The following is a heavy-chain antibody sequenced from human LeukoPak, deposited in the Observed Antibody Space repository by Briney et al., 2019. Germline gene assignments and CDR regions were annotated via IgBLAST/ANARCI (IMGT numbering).Heavy chain of an antibody. CDR3: AREGLLVAARVGYTDV. CDR2: INPNSGGT. J-gene: IGHJ6*03. D-gene: IGHD2-15*01. V-gene: IGHV1-2*06. Sequence: ASVKVSCKASGYTFTGYYMHWVRQAPGQGLEWMGRINPNSGGTNYAQKFQGRVTMTRDTSISTAYKELSRLRSDDTAVYYCAREGLLVAARVGYTDVWGKGTTVTFSS. CDR1: GYTFTGYY.